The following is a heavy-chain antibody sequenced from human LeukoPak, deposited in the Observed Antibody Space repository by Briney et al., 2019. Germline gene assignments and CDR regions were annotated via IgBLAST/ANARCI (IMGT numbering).Heavy chain of an antibody. CDR2: IYSGGST. J-gene: IGHJ3*02. Sequence: GGSLRLSCAASGFTVSSNYMSWVRQAPGKGLEWVSVIYSGGSTYYADSVKGRFTISRDNSKNTLYLQMNSLRAEDTAVYYCARDRNCSSTSSYSDAFDIWGQGTMVTVSS. D-gene: IGHD2-2*01. CDR3: ARDRNCSSTSSYSDAFDI. V-gene: IGHV3-66*02. CDR1: GFTVSSNY.